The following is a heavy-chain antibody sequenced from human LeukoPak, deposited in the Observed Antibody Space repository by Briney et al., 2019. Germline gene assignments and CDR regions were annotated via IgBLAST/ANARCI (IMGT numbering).Heavy chain of an antibody. Sequence: ASVKVSCKAFGYTFTSNYMHWVRQAPGQGPEWMGVISPSGGSTTYAQKFQGRVTLTRDMSTSTDYLELSSLRSEDTAVYYCARDMITFGGVIVYWGQGTLVTVSS. CDR3: ARDMITFGGVIVY. V-gene: IGHV1-46*01. J-gene: IGHJ4*02. CDR2: ISPSGGST. CDR1: GYTFTSNY. D-gene: IGHD3-16*02.